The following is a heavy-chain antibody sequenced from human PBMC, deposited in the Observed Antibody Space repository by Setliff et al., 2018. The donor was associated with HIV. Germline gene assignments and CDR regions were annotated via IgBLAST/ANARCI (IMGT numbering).Heavy chain of an antibody. CDR3: ARETYYYDSIGYWRSDAFDV. Sequence: SETLSLTCTVSGGSISSYYWSWIRQPPGKGLEWIGYIYTSGSTYYNPSLKSRVTLSVDTSKNQFSLRLSSVTAADTAVYYCARETYYYDSIGYWRSDAFDVWGQGTMVTVSS. CDR1: GGSISSYY. D-gene: IGHD3-22*01. V-gene: IGHV4-4*08. J-gene: IGHJ3*01. CDR2: IYTSGST.